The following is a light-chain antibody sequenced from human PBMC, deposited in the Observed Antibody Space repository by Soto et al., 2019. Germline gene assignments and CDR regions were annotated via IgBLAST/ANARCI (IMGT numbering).Light chain of an antibody. CDR3: FSYTSTNTHI. CDR1: SSDFGGYKF. V-gene: IGLV2-23*01. CDR2: EPS. J-gene: IGLJ1*01. Sequence: QSVLTQPASVSGSPGQSVTISCTGTSSDFGGYKFVSWYQHHPGKVPKVIIYEPSKRPSGVSDRFSGSKSGNTASLTISGLQAEDEADYYCFSYTSTNTHIFGSGTKVTVL.